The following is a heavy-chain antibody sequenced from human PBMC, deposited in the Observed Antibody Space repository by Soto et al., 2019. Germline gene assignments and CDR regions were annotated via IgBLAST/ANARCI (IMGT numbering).Heavy chain of an antibody. CDR3: ARGVECSGGSCYSHFDY. CDR1: GGSISSYY. D-gene: IGHD2-15*01. CDR2: IYYSGST. J-gene: IGHJ4*02. Sequence: PSETLSLTCTVSGGSISSYYWSWIRQPPGTGLEWIGYIYYSGSTNYNPSLKSRVTISVDTSKNQFSLKLSSVTAADTAVYYCARGVECSGGSCYSHFDYWGQGTLVTVSS. V-gene: IGHV4-59*01.